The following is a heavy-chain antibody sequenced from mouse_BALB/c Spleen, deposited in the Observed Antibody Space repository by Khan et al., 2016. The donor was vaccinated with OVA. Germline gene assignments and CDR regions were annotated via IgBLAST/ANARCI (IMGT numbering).Heavy chain of an antibody. Sequence: VQLQQSGPELVRPGASVKISCKASGYSLTGYFMNWVMQSHGKSLEWIGRINPHIGETFYNQRFKDKATLTVDESSSRAHMELRSLASEDSAVYYCTRIYRSDFDYWGQGTTLTVSS. CDR3: TRIYRSDFDY. CDR1: GYSLTGYF. J-gene: IGHJ2*01. V-gene: IGHV1-20*02. D-gene: IGHD1-1*01. CDR2: INPHIGET.